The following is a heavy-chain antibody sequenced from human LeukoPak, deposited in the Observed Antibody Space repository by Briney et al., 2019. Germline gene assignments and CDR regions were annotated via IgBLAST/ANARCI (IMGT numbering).Heavy chain of an antibody. Sequence: GGSLRLSCAASGFTFNSYTMNWVRQAPGKGLEWVSSISSSSSYIYYADSVKGRFTISRDNAQQSLYLQMDTLTAEDTAVYYCVTSWVRQQRDFWGQGTLVTVSS. V-gene: IGHV3-21*01. CDR3: VTSWVRQQRDF. D-gene: IGHD3-10*01. CDR2: ISSSSSYI. CDR1: GFTFNSYT. J-gene: IGHJ4*02.